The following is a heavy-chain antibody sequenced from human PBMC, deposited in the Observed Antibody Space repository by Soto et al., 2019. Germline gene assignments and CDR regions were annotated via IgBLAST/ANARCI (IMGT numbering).Heavy chain of an antibody. CDR2: ISYDGSNK. V-gene: IGHV3-30*14. CDR1: GFTFSSYA. D-gene: IGHD2-8*02. J-gene: IGHJ4*02. Sequence: GGSLRLSCAASGFTFSSYAMHWVRQAPGKGLEWVAVISYDGSNKYYADSVKGRFTITRDNSKNTLYLQMSSLSVDDTAVYYCAKDQWGLSGEWLGGYFDHWGQGTQVTVSS. CDR3: AKDQWGLSGEWLGGYFDH.